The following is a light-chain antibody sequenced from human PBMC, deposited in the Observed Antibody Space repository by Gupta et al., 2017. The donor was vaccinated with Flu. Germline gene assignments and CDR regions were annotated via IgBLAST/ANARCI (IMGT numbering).Light chain of an antibody. CDR1: QSNSSW. J-gene: IGKJ1*01. Sequence: VGDSVTITCRASQSNSSWLSWYQQKPGKAPKLLIYTASSLESGVPSRFSGSGFGTEFTLTISRLQPDDFATYYCQEYNTYWTFGQGTKVEIK. CDR2: TAS. V-gene: IGKV1-5*03. CDR3: QEYNTYWT.